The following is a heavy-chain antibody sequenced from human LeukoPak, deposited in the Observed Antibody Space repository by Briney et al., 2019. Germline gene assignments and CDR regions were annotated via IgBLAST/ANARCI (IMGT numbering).Heavy chain of an antibody. D-gene: IGHD4-23*01. J-gene: IGHJ5*02. CDR3: AGGNFGYWFDP. V-gene: IGHV3-21*01. CDR1: GFTFRSYS. Sequence: GGSLRLSCVASGFTFRSYSMNWVRQAPGKGLEWVSSITSSSNYIYYADSVKGRFTISRDNAKNPLYLQMNSLRAEDTAVYYCAGGNFGYWFDPWGQGTLVTVSS. CDR2: ITSSSNYI.